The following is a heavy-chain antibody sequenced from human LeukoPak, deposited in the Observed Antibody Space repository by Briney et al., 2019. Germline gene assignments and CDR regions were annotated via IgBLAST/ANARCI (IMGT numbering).Heavy chain of an antibody. J-gene: IGHJ4*02. CDR3: ARGLGVRGVIAV. V-gene: IGHV1-46*01. Sequence: ASVKVSCKASGYTFTSYYMHWVRQAPGQGLEWMGIINPSGGSTSYAQKFQGRVTMTRDTSTSTVYMELSSLRPEDTAIYYCARGLGVRGVIAVWGQGTLVTVSS. D-gene: IGHD3-10*01. CDR2: INPSGGST. CDR1: GYTFTSYY.